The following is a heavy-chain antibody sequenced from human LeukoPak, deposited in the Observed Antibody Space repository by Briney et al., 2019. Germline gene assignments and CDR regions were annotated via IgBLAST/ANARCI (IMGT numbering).Heavy chain of an antibody. V-gene: IGHV3-74*01. CDR3: ARDRVRMATIYYYYYGMDV. J-gene: IGHJ6*02. CDR2: INSDGSST. Sequence: GGSLRLSCAASGFTFSSYGMHWVRQAPGKGLVWVSRINSDGSSTSYADSVKGRFTISRDNAKNTLYLQMNSLRAEDTAVYYCARDRVRMATIYYYYYGMDVWGQGTTVTVSS. CDR1: GFTFSSYG. D-gene: IGHD5-24*01.